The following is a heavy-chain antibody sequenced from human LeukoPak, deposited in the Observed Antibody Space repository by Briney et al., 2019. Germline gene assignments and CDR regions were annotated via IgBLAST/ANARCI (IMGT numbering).Heavy chain of an antibody. CDR1: GFTFGSYA. J-gene: IGHJ6*03. D-gene: IGHD4/OR15-4a*01. V-gene: IGHV3-23*01. CDR2: IVDTGDGT. CDR3: AKERGHPLPNYHMDV. Sequence: PGGSLRLSCAASGFTFGSYAMSWVRQAPGKGLEWVSTIVDTGDGTFYADSVRGRFTISRDSPENTLYLQMNSLRADDTAVYYCAKERGHPLPNYHMDVWGKGTTVTVSS.